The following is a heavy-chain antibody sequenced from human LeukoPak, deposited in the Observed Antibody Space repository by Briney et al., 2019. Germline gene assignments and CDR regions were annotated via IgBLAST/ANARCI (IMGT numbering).Heavy chain of an antibody. CDR2: FSYDGSEI. D-gene: IGHD4-23*01. Sequence: PGGSLRLSCAASGITISSEGMHWVRQAPGKGLEWLAVFSYDGSEIYYSDSAKGRFTISKEYSKNTLHLQMNSLRVEDTAVYYCARTFGGNAETGVDYWGQGTLVTVSS. V-gene: IGHV3-30*03. CDR3: ARTFGGNAETGVDY. J-gene: IGHJ4*02. CDR1: GITISSEG.